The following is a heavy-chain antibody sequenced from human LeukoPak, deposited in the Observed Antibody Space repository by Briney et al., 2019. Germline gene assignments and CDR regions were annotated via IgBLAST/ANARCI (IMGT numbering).Heavy chain of an antibody. V-gene: IGHV1-2*04. J-gene: IGHJ5*02. CDR3: ARGSLRSSSNPLYWFDP. D-gene: IGHD6-13*01. Sequence: ASVKVSCKASGYTFTGYYMHWVRQAPGQGLEWMGWINPNSGGTNCAQRFQGWVTMTRDTSISTAYMELSRLRSDDKAVYYCARGSLRSSSNPLYWFDPWGQGTLVTVSS. CDR2: INPNSGGT. CDR1: GYTFTGYY.